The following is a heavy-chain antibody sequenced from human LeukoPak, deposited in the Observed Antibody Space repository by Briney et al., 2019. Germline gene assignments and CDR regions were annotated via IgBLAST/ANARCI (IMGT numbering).Heavy chain of an antibody. D-gene: IGHD6-13*01. Sequence: GGSLRLSCAASGFTFSSYWMSWVRQAPGKGLEWVANKKQDGSEKYYVDSVKGRFTISRDNAKNSLYLQMNSLRAEDTAVYYCARASSSWYYYGMDVWGQGTTVTVSS. J-gene: IGHJ6*02. CDR3: ARASSSWYYYGMDV. V-gene: IGHV3-7*01. CDR1: GFTFSSYW. CDR2: KKQDGSEK.